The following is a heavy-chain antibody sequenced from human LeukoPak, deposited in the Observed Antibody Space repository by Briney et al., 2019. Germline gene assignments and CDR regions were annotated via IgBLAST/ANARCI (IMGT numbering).Heavy chain of an antibody. Sequence: SQTLSLTCTVSGGSISSGDYYWSWIRQPPGKGLEWIGYLYYSGSTYYNPSLKSRVTISVDTSKNQFSLKLSSVTAADTTVYYCASTPDYYDSSGYSDYWGQGTLVTVSS. CDR1: GGSISSGDYY. CDR3: ASTPDYYDSSGYSDY. CDR2: LYYSGST. V-gene: IGHV4-30-4*08. D-gene: IGHD3-22*01. J-gene: IGHJ4*02.